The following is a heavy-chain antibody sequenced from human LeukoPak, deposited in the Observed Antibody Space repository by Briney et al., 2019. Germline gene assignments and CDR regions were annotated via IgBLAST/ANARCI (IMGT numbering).Heavy chain of an antibody. CDR2: LAGSDDTT. D-gene: IGHD3-3*02. CDR1: GFTLSRNA. Sequence: GGSLRLSCVASGFTLSRNAMSWVRQAPGKGLEWVASLAGSDDTTWYADHVRGRFTISRDNSKSILYLQMNSLRVEDAAIYYCAIDIFSWAHDYWGQGLLVTVS. J-gene: IGHJ4*02. V-gene: IGHV3-23*01. CDR3: AIDIFSWAHDY.